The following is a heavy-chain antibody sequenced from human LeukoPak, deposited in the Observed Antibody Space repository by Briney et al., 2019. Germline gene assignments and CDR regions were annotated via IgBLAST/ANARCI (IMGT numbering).Heavy chain of an antibody. CDR3: ARVLGSFAPYYYDGKREYYFDY. J-gene: IGHJ4*02. CDR2: MNPNSGNT. D-gene: IGHD3-22*01. V-gene: IGHV1-8*02. CDR1: GYTFTSYD. Sequence: ASVKVSCKASGYTFTSYDINWVRQATGQGLEWMGWMNPNSGNTGYAQKFQGRVTMTRDTSISTAYMELSRLRSDDTAVYYCARVLGSFAPYYYDGKREYYFDYWGQGTLVTVSS.